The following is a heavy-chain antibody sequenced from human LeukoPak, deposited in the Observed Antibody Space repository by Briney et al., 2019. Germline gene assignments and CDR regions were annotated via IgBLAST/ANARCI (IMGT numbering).Heavy chain of an antibody. CDR3: ARGGLYANIRYAY. D-gene: IGHD3-16*01. J-gene: IGHJ4*02. CDR2: IYAGANA. Sequence: NPSETLSLTCTVSGSSITNYYWTWIRQPPGKGLEWIGYIYAGANAEYSPFLRSRVTISVDTSRNQFSLNLKSATAADTAVYYCARGGLYANIRYAYWGQGALVAVSS. V-gene: IGHV4-59*01. CDR1: GSSITNYY.